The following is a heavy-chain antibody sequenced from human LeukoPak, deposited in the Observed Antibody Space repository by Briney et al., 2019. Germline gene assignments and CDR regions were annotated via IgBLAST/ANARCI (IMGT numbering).Heavy chain of an antibody. CDR3: AKEPGYYDSSGYYYDY. V-gene: IGHV3-33*06. CDR1: GFTFSSYG. J-gene: IGHJ4*02. D-gene: IGHD3-22*01. CDR2: IWYDGSNK. Sequence: PGRSLRLSCAASGFTFSSYGMHWVRQAPGKGLEWVAVIWYDGSNKYYADSVKGRFTISRDNSKNTLYLQMNSLRAEDTAVYYCAKEPGYYDSSGYYYDYWGQGTLVTVSS.